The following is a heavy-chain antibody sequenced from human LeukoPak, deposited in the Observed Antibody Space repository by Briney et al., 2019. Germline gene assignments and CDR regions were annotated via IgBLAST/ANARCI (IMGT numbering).Heavy chain of an antibody. D-gene: IGHD2-15*01. J-gene: IGHJ1*01. CDR2: MRPNSGET. Sequence: GASVRVSCKASGYTFTNFEINWVRQGAGQGGEWMGWMRPNSGETVNVQKFQGRVTMTRDISTSTAYMELTGLRSDDTAVYFCARGYCSGGGCYTAEYLPHWGQGTLVTVSS. CDR3: ARGYCSGGGCYTAEYLPH. CDR1: GYTFTNFE. V-gene: IGHV1-8*02.